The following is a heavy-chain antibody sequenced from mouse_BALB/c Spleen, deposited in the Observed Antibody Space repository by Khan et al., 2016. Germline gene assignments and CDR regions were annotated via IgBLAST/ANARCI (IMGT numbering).Heavy chain of an antibody. J-gene: IGHJ4*01. CDR3: AITTVVAMDY. CDR1: GFNIKDYY. V-gene: IGHV14-1*02. CDR2: IDPENGNT. Sequence: VQLKQSGAELVRPGALVKLSCKASGFNIKDYYMHWVKQRPEQGREWIGWIDPENGNTIYDPKLQGKASITADTHSNTAYLPLSSLTSEDTGVYYGAITTVVAMDYWGQGTSVTVSS. D-gene: IGHD1-1*01.